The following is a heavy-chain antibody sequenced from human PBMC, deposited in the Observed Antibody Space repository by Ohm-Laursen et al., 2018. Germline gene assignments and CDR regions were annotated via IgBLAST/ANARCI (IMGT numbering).Heavy chain of an antibody. J-gene: IGHJ6*02. Sequence: SLRLSCAASGFTFSIYGIHWVRQAPGKGLEWVAVMWANGRDKYYADSVKGRFTVSRDNSKNTVYLQMNSLRVEDTAVYYCARDSSRRAREGGMDVWGQGTMVTVSS. V-gene: IGHV3-33*01. D-gene: IGHD6-6*01. CDR1: GFTFSIYG. CDR2: MWANGRDK. CDR3: ARDSSRRAREGGMDV.